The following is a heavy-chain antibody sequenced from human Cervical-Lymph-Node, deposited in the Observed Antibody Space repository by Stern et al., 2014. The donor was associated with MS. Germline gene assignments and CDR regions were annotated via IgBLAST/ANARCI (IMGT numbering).Heavy chain of an antibody. V-gene: IGHV2-5*02. J-gene: IGHJ3*02. CDR1: GFSLSTSGVG. D-gene: IGHD5-24*01. CDR3: AHRLEDGYSFPSAFDI. Sequence: QVTLKESGPTLVKPTQTLTLTCTFSGFSLSTSGVGVGWIRQPPGKALEWLALIYWDADKRYTPYLKSRLTSAQGTTHKTGGPTMTNMDPVDTATYYCAHRLEDGYSFPSAFDIWGQGTMVTVSS. CDR2: IYWDADK.